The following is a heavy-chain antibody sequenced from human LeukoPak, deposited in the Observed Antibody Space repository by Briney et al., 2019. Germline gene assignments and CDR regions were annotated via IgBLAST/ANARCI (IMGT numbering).Heavy chain of an antibody. CDR2: INPKSGAT. CDR1: GYTFTDYY. V-gene: IGHV1-2*02. Sequence: ASVKLSCKASGYTFTDYYLHWLRQAPAPGLEWMGWINPKSGATTYAQKFQGRVTMTQEMSTYTGNMELRSLRNDDTAVYYCSRAYEYGWFDAWGQGTLVTVSS. D-gene: IGHD4/OR15-4a*01. J-gene: IGHJ5*02. CDR3: SRAYEYGWFDA.